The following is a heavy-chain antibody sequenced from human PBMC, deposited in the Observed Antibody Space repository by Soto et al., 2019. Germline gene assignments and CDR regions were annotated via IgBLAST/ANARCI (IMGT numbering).Heavy chain of an antibody. Sequence: GASVKVSFKACGGTFSRYAISWLRQAPGQGLEWMGGIIPIFGTANYAQKFQGRVTITADKSTSTAYMELSSLRSEDTAVYYCAVDIVVVPAAPYYYYYYGMDVWGQGTTVTVSS. V-gene: IGHV1-69*06. CDR3: AVDIVVVPAAPYYYYYYGMDV. CDR2: IIPIFGTA. J-gene: IGHJ6*02. CDR1: GGTFSRYA. D-gene: IGHD2-2*03.